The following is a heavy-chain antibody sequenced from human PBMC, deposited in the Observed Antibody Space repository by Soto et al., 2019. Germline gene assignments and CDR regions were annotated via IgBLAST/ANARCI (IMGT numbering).Heavy chain of an antibody. CDR3: ARSDDSGTTIFGVVLSYYYYYMDV. CDR1: GFTFSSYS. D-gene: IGHD3-3*01. V-gene: IGHV3-21*01. J-gene: IGHJ6*03. CDR2: ISSSSSYI. Sequence: GGSLRLSCAASGFTFSSYSMNWVRQAPGKGLEWVSSISSSSSYIYYADSVKGRFTISRDNAKNSLYLQMNSLRAEDTAVYYCARSDDSGTTIFGVVLSYYYYYMDVWGKGTTVTVSS.